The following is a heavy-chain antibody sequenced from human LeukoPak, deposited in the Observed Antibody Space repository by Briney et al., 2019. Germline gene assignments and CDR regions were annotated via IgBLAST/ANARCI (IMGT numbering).Heavy chain of an antibody. CDR1: GYTFTDYY. V-gene: IGHV1-2*02. Sequence: ASVTVSRKASGYTFTDYYMHWVRQAPGQGLEWMGWINPNSGGTNYAQKFQGRVTMTRDTSISTAYMELSRLRSDDTAVYYCARASYYYDSSGYPGYYFDYWGQGTLVIVSS. D-gene: IGHD3-22*01. J-gene: IGHJ4*02. CDR3: ARASYYYDSSGYPGYYFDY. CDR2: INPNSGGT.